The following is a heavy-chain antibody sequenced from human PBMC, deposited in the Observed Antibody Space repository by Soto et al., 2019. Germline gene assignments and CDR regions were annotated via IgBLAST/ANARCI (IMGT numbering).Heavy chain of an antibody. V-gene: IGHV3-33*06. D-gene: IGHD3-22*01. CDR1: GFTFSSYG. CDR3: AKASSTLIVVVITDYYYYGMDV. CDR2: IWYDGSNK. Sequence: GGSLRLSCAASGFTFSSYGMHWVRQAPGKGLEWVAVIWYDGSNKYYADSVKGRFTISRDNSKNTLYLQMNSLRAEDTAVYYCAKASSTLIVVVITDYYYYGMDVWGQGTTVTVSS. J-gene: IGHJ6*02.